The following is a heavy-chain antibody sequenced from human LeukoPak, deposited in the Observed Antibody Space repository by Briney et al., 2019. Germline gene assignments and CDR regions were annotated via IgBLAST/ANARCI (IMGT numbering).Heavy chain of an antibody. J-gene: IGHJ6*03. CDR2: IIPIFGTA. CDR3: AARDTYYYGSRSYYGYYYMDV. V-gene: IGHV1-69*13. CDR1: GGTFSSYA. D-gene: IGHD3-10*01. Sequence: SVKVSCKASGGTFSSYAISWVRQAPGQGLEWMGGIIPIFGTANYAQKFQGRVTITADESTSTAYMELSSLRSEDTAVYYCAARDTYYYGSRSYYGYYYMDVWGKGTTVTVSS.